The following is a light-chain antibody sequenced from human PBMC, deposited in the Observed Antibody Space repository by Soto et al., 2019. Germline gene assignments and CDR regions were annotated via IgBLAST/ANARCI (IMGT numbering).Light chain of an antibody. CDR3: QQVNTYT. CDR2: AAS. J-gene: IGKJ3*01. V-gene: IGKV1-9*01. Sequence: DIQLTQSPSFLSASVGDRVTITCRASLGISTYLAWYQQKPGKAPNLLIYAASTLQSGVPSRFSGSGSGTEFTLTISSLQPEDFATYYCQQVNTYTFGPVTKVDIK. CDR1: LGISTY.